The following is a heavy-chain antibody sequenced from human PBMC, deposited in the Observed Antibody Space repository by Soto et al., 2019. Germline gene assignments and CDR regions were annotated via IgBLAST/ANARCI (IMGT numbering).Heavy chain of an antibody. J-gene: IGHJ4*02. CDR1: GFSLSTDAVG. CDR2: IYWDDDK. V-gene: IGHV2-5*02. D-gene: IGHD1-1*01. Sequence: QITLKESGPTLVKPTQTLTLTCTFSGFSLSTDAVGVGWIRQPPGKALEWLALIYWDDDKRYSPALKSRLTITKAVARNPVVLTLTNMDPADTATYFCAHVYWVAAGIRYYFDYWGQGTLVTVSS. CDR3: AHVYWVAAGIRYYFDY.